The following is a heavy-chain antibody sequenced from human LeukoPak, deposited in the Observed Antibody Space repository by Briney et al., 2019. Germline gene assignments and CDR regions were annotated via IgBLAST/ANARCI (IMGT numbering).Heavy chain of an antibody. CDR3: ARLVGSLGIAAATPFDY. V-gene: IGHV5-51*01. CDR2: IYPGDSTT. Sequence: GESLKISCKGSGYSFTSYWIGWVRQMPGKGLEWMGIIYPGDSTTRYSPSFQGQVTISADKSISTAYLQWSSLKASDTAMYYCARLVGSLGIAAATPFDYWGQGTLVTVSS. D-gene: IGHD6-13*01. J-gene: IGHJ4*02. CDR1: GYSFTSYW.